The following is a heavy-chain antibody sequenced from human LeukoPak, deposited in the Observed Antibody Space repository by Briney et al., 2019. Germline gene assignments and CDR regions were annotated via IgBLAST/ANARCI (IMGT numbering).Heavy chain of an antibody. CDR2: ISGSGGST. D-gene: IGHD5-24*01. CDR1: GFTFSSYA. V-gene: IGHV3-23*01. Sequence: GGSLRLSCAASGFTFSSYAMSWVRQAPGKGLEGVSAISGSGGSTFYADSVKGRFTISRDNSKNTLYLQMNNLRAEDTAVYYCARGRDRYNYWSYFDYWGQGTLVTVSS. J-gene: IGHJ4*02. CDR3: ARGRDRYNYWSYFDY.